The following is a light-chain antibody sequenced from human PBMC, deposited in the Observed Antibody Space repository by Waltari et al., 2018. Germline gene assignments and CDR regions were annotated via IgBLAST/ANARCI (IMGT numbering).Light chain of an antibody. CDR1: SRDVGGYNF. V-gene: IGLV2-23*02. J-gene: IGLJ2*01. CDR3: CSYIGRAL. CDR2: EVI. Sequence: QSALTQPASVSGSPGQSITISCTGSSRDVGGYNFVSWYQQHPGKAPKLLIYEVIKRPSGVSIRFAGCKAGKTASLTSAGLQAEDEADYYCCSYIGRALFGGGTKLTVL.